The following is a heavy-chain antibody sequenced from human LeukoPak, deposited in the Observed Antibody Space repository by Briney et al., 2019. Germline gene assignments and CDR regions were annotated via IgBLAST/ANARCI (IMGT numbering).Heavy chain of an antibody. V-gene: IGHV3-23*01. CDR2: ISGSGGRI. Sequence: GGSLRLSCAASGFTFSDYGMSWVRQAPGKGLEWVSGISGSGGRINYADSVKGRFTISRDNSKNTLYLQMNSLRVEDTALYYCAKEGYYYDSGDAFGVWGQGTLVSVSS. CDR3: AKEGYYYDSGDAFGV. D-gene: IGHD3-22*01. J-gene: IGHJ3*01. CDR1: GFTFSDYG.